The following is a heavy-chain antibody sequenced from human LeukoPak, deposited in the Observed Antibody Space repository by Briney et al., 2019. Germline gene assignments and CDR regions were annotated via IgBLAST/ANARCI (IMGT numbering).Heavy chain of an antibody. V-gene: IGHV1-2*02. D-gene: IGHD4-17*01. CDR1: GYTFTGYF. Sequence: ASVKVSCKASGYTFTGYFMHWVRQAPGQGLEWMGWINPNSGGTNYAQKFQGRVTMTRDMSTSTVYMELSSLRSEDTAVYYCARGLRPYYFDYWGQGTLVTVSS. CDR3: ARGLRPYYFDY. J-gene: IGHJ4*02. CDR2: INPNSGGT.